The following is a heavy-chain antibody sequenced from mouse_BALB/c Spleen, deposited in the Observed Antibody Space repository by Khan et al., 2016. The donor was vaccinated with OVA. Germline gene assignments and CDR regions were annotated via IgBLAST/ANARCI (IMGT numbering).Heavy chain of an antibody. CDR2: TDPANGNT. J-gene: IGHJ2*01. Sequence: VQLQQSGAELVKPAASLKLSCTASGYNIKDIYIHWVKQRPEKGLERIRRTDPANGNTKYDPKFQGKATITADTSSNTAYLQHSSLTSEDTAVYYCRISTIDAWGQGTTLTVSS. V-gene: IGHV14-3*02. CDR1: GYNIKDIY. CDR3: RISTIDA.